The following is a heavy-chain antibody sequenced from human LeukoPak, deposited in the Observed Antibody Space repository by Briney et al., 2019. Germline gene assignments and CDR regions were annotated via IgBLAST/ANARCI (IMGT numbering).Heavy chain of an antibody. CDR2: LISDGSYT. CDR3: VRAADYGDYGGFDY. CDR1: AFTFSRYW. Sequence: PGGSLRLSCAASAFTFSRYWMHWVRQAPGKGLVWVARLISDGSYTNYADSAKGRFTISRDNAKNTLYLQMHSLRAEDTAVYYCVRAADYGDYGGFDYWGQGTLVTVSS. J-gene: IGHJ4*02. D-gene: IGHD4-17*01. V-gene: IGHV3-74*01.